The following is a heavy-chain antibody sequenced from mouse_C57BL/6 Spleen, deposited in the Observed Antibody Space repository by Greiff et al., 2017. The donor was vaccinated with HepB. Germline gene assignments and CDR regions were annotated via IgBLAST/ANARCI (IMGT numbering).Heavy chain of an antibody. Sequence: VQLQQPGAELVRPGSSVKLSCKASGYTFTSYWMDWVKQRPGQGLEWIGNIYPSDSETHYNQKFKDKATLTVDKSSSTAYMQLSSLTSEDSAVYYCARERYYYGSRDFDVWGTGTTVTVSS. CDR3: ARERYYYGSRDFDV. CDR1: GYTFTSYW. J-gene: IGHJ1*03. D-gene: IGHD1-1*01. CDR2: IYPSDSET. V-gene: IGHV1-61*01.